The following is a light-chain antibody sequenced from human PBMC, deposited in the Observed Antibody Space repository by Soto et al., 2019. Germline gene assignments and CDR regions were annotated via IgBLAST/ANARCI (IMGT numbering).Light chain of an antibody. CDR1: QSVNGGH. CDR2: GAS. V-gene: IGKV3-15*01. Sequence: IVMTQSPATLYLSPGERATLSCRASQSVNGGHLAWFQQKPGQAPRLFIYGASTRAAGIPARFSVSVSGTEGTITISSLQQEDGAVYFCQQYNKWPITFGQGTRLEIK. J-gene: IGKJ5*01. CDR3: QQYNKWPIT.